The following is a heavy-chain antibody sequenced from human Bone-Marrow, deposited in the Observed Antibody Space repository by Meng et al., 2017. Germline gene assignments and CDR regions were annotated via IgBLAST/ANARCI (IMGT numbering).Heavy chain of an antibody. CDR2: IWYDGSNK. CDR3: ARDAPITMVRGVIDY. J-gene: IGHJ4*02. Sequence: LSLTGAASGFTFSSYGMHWVRQAPGKGLEWVAVIWYDGSNKYYADSVKGRFTISRDNSKNTLYLQMNSLRAEDTAVYYCARDAPITMVRGVIDYWGQGTLVTVSS. V-gene: IGHV3-33*01. CDR1: GFTFSSYG. D-gene: IGHD3-10*01.